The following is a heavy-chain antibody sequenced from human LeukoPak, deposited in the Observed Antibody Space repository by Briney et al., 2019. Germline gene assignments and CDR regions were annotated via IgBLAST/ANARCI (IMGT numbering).Heavy chain of an antibody. CDR2: ISSSSSYI. CDR3: ARWPPYSYGRPFDY. CDR1: GFTFSSYS. Sequence: GGSLRLSCAASGFTFSSYSMNWVRQAPGKGLEWVSSISSSSSYIYYADSVKGRFTISRDNAKNSLYLQMNSLRAEDTALYYCARWPPYSYGRPFDYWGQGTLVTVSS. J-gene: IGHJ4*02. D-gene: IGHD5-18*01. V-gene: IGHV3-21*04.